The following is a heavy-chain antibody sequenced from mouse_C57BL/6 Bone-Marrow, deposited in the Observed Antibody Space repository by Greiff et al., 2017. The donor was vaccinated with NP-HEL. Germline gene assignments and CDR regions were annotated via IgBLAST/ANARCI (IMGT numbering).Heavy chain of an antibody. V-gene: IGHV1-64*01. CDR2: IHPNSGST. Sequence: QVQLQQPGAELVKPGASVTLSCKASGYTFTSYWMHWVKQRPGQGLEWIGMIHPNSGSTNYNEKFKSKATLTVDKSSSTAYMKLSSLTSEDSAVYYCAREDYYGSSYDYFDYWGQGTTLTVSS. CDR3: AREDYYGSSYDYFDY. D-gene: IGHD1-1*01. J-gene: IGHJ2*01. CDR1: GYTFTSYW.